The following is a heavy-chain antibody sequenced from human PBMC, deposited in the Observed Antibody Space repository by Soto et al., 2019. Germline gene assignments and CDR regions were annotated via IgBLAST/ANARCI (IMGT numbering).Heavy chain of an antibody. CDR2: ISVSGVST. CDR3: AKTVQISGSYYYGMDV. CDR1: GFTFSNYA. Sequence: EVQLLESGGGLVQPGGSLRLSCAASGFTFSNYAMSWVRLAPGKGLEWVSAISVSGVSTYYADSVKGRFTISRDNSKNRVYLQMKSLIVEDTAVYYCAKTVQISGSYYYGMDVWGQGTTVTVSS. D-gene: IGHD3-3*01. J-gene: IGHJ6*02. V-gene: IGHV3-23*01.